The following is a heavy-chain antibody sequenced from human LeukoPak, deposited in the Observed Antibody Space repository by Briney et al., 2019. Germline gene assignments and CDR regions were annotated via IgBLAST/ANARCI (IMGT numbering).Heavy chain of an antibody. J-gene: IGHJ5*02. Sequence: HPGGSLRLSCAASGFTFSSYAMSWVRQAPGKGLEWVSAISGSDGSTYYADSVKGRFTISRDNSKNTLYLQMNSLRAEDTAVYYCAKVGATIVVVPAATHNWFDPWGQGTLVTVSS. D-gene: IGHD2-2*01. CDR1: GFTFSSYA. CDR3: AKVGATIVVVPAATHNWFDP. V-gene: IGHV3-23*01. CDR2: ISGSDGST.